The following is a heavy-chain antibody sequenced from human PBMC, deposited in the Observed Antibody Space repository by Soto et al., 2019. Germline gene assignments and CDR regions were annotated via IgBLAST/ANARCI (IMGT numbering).Heavy chain of an antibody. V-gene: IGHV3-30-3*01. Sequence: GGSLRLSCAASGFTFSSYAMHWVRQAPGKGLEWVVVISYAGSNKYYADSVKGRFTISRDNSKNTLYLQMNSLRAEDTAVYYCARDRTQGLRYFDWSFLLDDWGQGTLVTVSS. CDR1: GFTFSSYA. CDR3: ARDRTQGLRYFDWSFLLDD. CDR2: ISYAGSNK. J-gene: IGHJ4*02. D-gene: IGHD3-9*01.